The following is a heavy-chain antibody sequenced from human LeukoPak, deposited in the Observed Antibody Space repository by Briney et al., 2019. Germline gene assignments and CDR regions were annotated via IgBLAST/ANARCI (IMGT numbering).Heavy chain of an antibody. CDR3: ASGSSGGNPYYFDY. Sequence: SETLSLTCTVSGGSISRYYWSWIRQPPGKGLEWIGYIYYSGSTNYTPSLKSRVTISVDTSKSQFSLKLSSVTAADTAVYYCASGSSGGNPYYFDYWGQGTLSPSPQ. D-gene: IGHD6-19*01. J-gene: IGHJ4*02. CDR1: GGSISRYY. V-gene: IGHV4-59*01. CDR2: IYYSGST.